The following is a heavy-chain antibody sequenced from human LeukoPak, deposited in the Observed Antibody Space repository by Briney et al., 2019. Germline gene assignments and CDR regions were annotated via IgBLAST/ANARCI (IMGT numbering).Heavy chain of an antibody. CDR3: AKYYYGSGSQRYFDY. CDR1: GFTFSNYV. CDR2: LRYDGNNK. V-gene: IGHV3-30*02. D-gene: IGHD3-10*01. Sequence: PGGSLRLSCAASGFTFSNYVMHSVRQAPGKGLEWVAFLRYDGNNKNYADFVKGRFPISRDNSKNTLYLQMNSLRAEDTAVYYCAKYYYGSGSQRYFDYWGQGTLVTVSS. J-gene: IGHJ4*02.